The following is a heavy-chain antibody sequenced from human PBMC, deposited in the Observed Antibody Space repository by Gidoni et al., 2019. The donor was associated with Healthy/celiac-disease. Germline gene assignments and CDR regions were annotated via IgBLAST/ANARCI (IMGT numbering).Heavy chain of an antibody. D-gene: IGHD2-21*01. Sequence: QVQLVESGGGVVQPGRSLRLSCAASGFTFSSYAMHWVRQAPGKGLEWVAVISYDGSNKYYADSVKGRFTISRDNSKNTLYLQMNSLRAEDTAVYYCARDQAYCGGDWCAIGGFDYWGQGTLVTVSS. CDR1: GFTFSSYA. V-gene: IGHV3-30-3*01. J-gene: IGHJ4*02. CDR3: ARDQAYCGGDWCAIGGFDY. CDR2: ISYDGSNK.